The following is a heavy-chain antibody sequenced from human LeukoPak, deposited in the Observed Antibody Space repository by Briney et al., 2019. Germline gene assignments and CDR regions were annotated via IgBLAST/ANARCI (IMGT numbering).Heavy chain of an antibody. J-gene: IGHJ4*02. D-gene: IGHD2-15*01. Sequence: GGSLRLSCTASGINFGTSWMSWVRQSPGKGLEFLANIKYDGTVKNYLDSVKGRFTISRDNPKNSMYLQMDSLRAEDTAIYYCARDPDSSAFDYWGQRALVTVSS. CDR1: GINFGTSW. CDR2: IKYDGTVK. CDR3: ARDPDSSAFDY. V-gene: IGHV3-7*01.